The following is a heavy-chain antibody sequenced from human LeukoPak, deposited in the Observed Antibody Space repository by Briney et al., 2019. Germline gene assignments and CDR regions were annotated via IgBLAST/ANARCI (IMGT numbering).Heavy chain of an antibody. D-gene: IGHD3-3*01. CDR3: ARDSDYDFPYYMDV. J-gene: IGHJ6*03. V-gene: IGHV3-48*01. Sequence: GGSLRLSCGGSGFTFSTYNMHWVRQAPGKGLEWVSYISSSSDKIYYADSVKGRFTISRDNAKNSVYLQMNSLRAEDTAVYYCARDSDYDFPYYMDVWGKGTTVTVSS. CDR1: GFTFSTYN. CDR2: ISSSSDKI.